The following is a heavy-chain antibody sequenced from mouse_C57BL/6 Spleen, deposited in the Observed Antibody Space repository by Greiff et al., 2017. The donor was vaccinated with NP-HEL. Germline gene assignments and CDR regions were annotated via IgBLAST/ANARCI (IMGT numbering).Heavy chain of an antibody. CDR2: INYDGSST. J-gene: IGHJ4*01. V-gene: IGHV5-16*01. Sequence: DVKLVESEGGLVQPGSSMKLSCTASGFTFSDYYMAWVRQVPEKGLEWVANINYDGSSTYYLDSLKSRFIISRDNAKNILYLQMSSLKSEDTATYYCARENYSNDYYAMDYWGQGTSVTVSS. D-gene: IGHD2-5*01. CDR1: GFTFSDYY. CDR3: ARENYSNDYYAMDY.